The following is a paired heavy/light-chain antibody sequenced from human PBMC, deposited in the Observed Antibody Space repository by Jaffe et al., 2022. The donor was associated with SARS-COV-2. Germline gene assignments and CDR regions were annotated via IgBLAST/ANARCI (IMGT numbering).Heavy chain of an antibody. CDR1: GASISSNTW. CDR3: ARHGSGPYQEF. J-gene: IGHJ4*02. V-gene: IGHV4-4*02. Sequence: QVQLQESGPGLVKPSGTLSLTCAVSGASISSNTWWSWVRQPPGEGLEWIGEISHSGNTKYNPSLKGRVSISVDTSKNQFSLKVYSLTAADTAVYYCARHGSGPYQEFWGQGVLVTVSS. CDR2: ISHSGNT. D-gene: IGHD3-10*01.
Light chain of an antibody. CDR1: SSDVGAYDF. CDR3: CAFAGNFYV. CDR2: DVS. J-gene: IGLJ1*01. Sequence: QSALTQPRSVSGSPGQSVTISCTGTSSDVGAYDFVSWFQHHPGKAPKLMIYDVSQRPSGVPDRFSGSKSGNTASLTIHGLQTEDEADYYCCAFAGNFYVFGTGTKVTVL. V-gene: IGLV2-11*01.